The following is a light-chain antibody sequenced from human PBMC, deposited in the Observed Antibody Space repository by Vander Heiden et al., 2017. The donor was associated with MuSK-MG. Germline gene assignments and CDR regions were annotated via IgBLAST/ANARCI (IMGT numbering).Light chain of an antibody. CDR2: EVS. J-gene: IGLJ2*01. CDR3: SSYTSSSSLVL. Sequence: QSALTQPASVSGSPGQSITISCAGTSRDLGAYNFVSWYQQQPGKGPRLMIYEVSNRPSGVSNRFSGSKSGNTASLTISGLQAEDEGDYYCSSYTSSSSLVLFGGGTKLTVL. V-gene: IGLV2-14*03. CDR1: SRDLGAYNF.